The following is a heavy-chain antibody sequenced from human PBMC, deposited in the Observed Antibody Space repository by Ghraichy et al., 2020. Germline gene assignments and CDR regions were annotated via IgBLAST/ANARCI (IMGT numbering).Heavy chain of an antibody. Sequence: GESLNISCVASGLTLSDHWMSWVRQAPGKGLEWVANIKADGSEEYYVESVKGRFTISRDNARNALYLQLNTLRAEDSAIYYCASGFGASEHWGQGTLVFVSS. CDR1: GLTLSDHW. J-gene: IGHJ4*02. CDR2: IKADGSEE. CDR3: ASGFGASEH. D-gene: IGHD3-16*01. V-gene: IGHV3-7*03.